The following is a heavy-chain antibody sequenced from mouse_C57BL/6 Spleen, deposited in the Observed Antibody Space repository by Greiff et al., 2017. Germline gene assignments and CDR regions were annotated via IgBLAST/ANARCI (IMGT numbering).Heavy chain of an antibody. CDR3: ARGTGYDRTPYAMDY. Sequence: QVQLQQSGAELVKPGASVKMSCKASGYTFTSYWITWVKQRPGQGLEWIGDIYPGSGSTNYNEKFKSKATLTVDTSSSTAYMQLSSLTSEDSAVYYCARGTGYDRTPYAMDYWGQGTSVTVAS. V-gene: IGHV1-55*01. D-gene: IGHD2-2*01. CDR2: IYPGSGST. J-gene: IGHJ4*01. CDR1: GYTFTSYW.